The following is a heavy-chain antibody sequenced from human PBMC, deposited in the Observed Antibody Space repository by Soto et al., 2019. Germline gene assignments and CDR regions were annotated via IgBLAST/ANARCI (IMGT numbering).Heavy chain of an antibody. CDR2: VNPNRGTA. D-gene: IGHD3-22*01. Sequence: QVQLVQSGAEARKPGASVTVSCKASGYAFTNYNIHWVRLAPGQGLQWMGEVNPNRGTAGYAEAFQGRVTMTRDPSTRTVYMVLTSLTPEDTAIYYCARIASPGKTFVDYWGQGTLVTVSS. CDR1: GYAFTNYN. CDR3: ARIASPGKTFVDY. V-gene: IGHV1-46*01. J-gene: IGHJ4*02.